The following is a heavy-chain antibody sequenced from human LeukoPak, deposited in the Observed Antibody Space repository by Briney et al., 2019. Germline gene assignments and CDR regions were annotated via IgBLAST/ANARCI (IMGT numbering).Heavy chain of an antibody. D-gene: IGHD2-2*01. V-gene: IGHV1-18*01. CDR2: ISVYNGNT. J-gene: IGHJ4*02. CDR1: GYTFTSYG. CDR3: AREGYCNSTSCYKPFDY. Sequence: ASVKVSCKASGYTFTSYGISWVRQAPGQGLEWMGWISVYNGNTNYAQKLQGRVTMTTDTSTSTAYMELRSLRSDDTAVYYCAREGYCNSTSCYKPFDYWGQGTLVTVSS.